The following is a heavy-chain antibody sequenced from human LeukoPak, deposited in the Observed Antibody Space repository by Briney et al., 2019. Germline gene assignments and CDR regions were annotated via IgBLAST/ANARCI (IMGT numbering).Heavy chain of an antibody. J-gene: IGHJ4*02. CDR2: IYSGGST. D-gene: IGHD6-13*01. CDR1: GFTVSSNH. Sequence: GGSLRLSCAASGFTVSSNHMSWVRQAPGKGLEWVSVIYSGGSTYYADSVKGRFASSRDNSKSTLYLQMNSLRVEDTAVYYCARDQFGIAAPLGYWGQGTLVTVSS. CDR3: ARDQFGIAAPLGY. V-gene: IGHV3-53*01.